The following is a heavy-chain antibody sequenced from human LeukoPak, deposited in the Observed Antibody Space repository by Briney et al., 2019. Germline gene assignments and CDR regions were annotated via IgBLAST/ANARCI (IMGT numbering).Heavy chain of an antibody. CDR1: GFTFDDYT. CDR3: AKDYYSSCCRGMDV. Sequence: GGSLRLSCAASGFTFDDYTMHWVRRAPGKGLEWVSLISWDGGSTYYADSVKGRFTISRDNSKNSLYLQMNSLRTEDTALYYCAKDYYSSCCRGMDVWGQGTTVTVSS. D-gene: IGHD6-13*01. J-gene: IGHJ6*02. V-gene: IGHV3-43*01. CDR2: ISWDGGST.